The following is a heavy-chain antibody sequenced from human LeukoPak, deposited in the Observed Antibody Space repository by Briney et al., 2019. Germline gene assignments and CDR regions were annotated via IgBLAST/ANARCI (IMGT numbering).Heavy chain of an antibody. CDR2: IIPIFGTA. Sequence: ASVKVSCKASGNSISNYAVSWVRQAPGQGFEWMGGIIPIFGTADYAQKFQGRVTITADQSTSTTYMALSSLKSEDTATYYCTTRACHAGGCSSSFYYYYGLHFWGQGATVSVSS. V-gene: IGHV1-69*13. J-gene: IGHJ6*02. CDR3: TTRACHAGGCSSSFYYYYGLHF. D-gene: IGHD3-16*01. CDR1: GNSISNYA.